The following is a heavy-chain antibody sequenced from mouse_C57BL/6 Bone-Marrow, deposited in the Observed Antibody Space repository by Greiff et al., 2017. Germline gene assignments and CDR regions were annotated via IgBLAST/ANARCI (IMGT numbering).Heavy chain of an antibody. V-gene: IGHV6-6*01. CDR2: IRNKANNHAT. D-gene: IGHD1-1*01. CDR1: GFTFSDAW. CDR3: TRRFSYYYGSSYEYFDV. Sequence: EVQLQQSGGGLVQPGGSMKLSCAASGFTFSDAWMDWVRQSPEKGLEWVAEIRNKANNHATYYAESVKGRFTISRDDSKSSVYLQMNSLRAEDTGIYYCTRRFSYYYGSSYEYFDVWGTGTTVTVSS. J-gene: IGHJ1*03.